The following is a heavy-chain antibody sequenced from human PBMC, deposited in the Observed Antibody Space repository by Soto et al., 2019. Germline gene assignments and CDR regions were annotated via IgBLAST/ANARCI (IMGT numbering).Heavy chain of an antibody. J-gene: IGHJ4*02. CDR3: ARGLGYCSGGSCYSG. Sequence: SETLSLTCTVSGGSISSYYWSWIRQPPGKGLEWIGYIHYSGTTNYNPSLKSRVTISVDTSKNQFSLKLSSVTAADTAVYYCARGLGYCSGGSCYSGWGQGTLVTVSS. CDR1: GGSISSYY. D-gene: IGHD2-15*01. CDR2: IHYSGTT. V-gene: IGHV4-59*01.